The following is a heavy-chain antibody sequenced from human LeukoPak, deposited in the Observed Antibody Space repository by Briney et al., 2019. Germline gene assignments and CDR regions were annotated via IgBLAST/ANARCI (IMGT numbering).Heavy chain of an antibody. Sequence: GGSLRLSCAASGFTFSRNDMDWVRQAPGKGLEWVTFIKFDGSDKYYADSVKGRFTISRDNAKNSLYLQMNSLRAEDTAVYYCAELGITMIGGVWGKGTTVTISS. D-gene: IGHD3-10*02. CDR2: IKFDGSDK. J-gene: IGHJ6*04. CDR1: GFTFSRND. CDR3: AELGITMIGGV. V-gene: IGHV3-30*02.